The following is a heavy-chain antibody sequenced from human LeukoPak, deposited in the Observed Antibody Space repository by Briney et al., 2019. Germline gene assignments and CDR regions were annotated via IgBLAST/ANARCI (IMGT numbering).Heavy chain of an antibody. CDR2: IYYSGST. Sequence: SETLSLTCNVSGGSISSRSYYRGWIRQPPGKGLEWIGTIYYSGSTYYNPSLKSRVTISVDTSKNQFSLKVSSVTAADTAVYYCTRLVHYYYYYMDVWGKGTTVTVSS. V-gene: IGHV4-39*01. CDR3: TRLVHYYYYYMDV. J-gene: IGHJ6*03. CDR1: GGSISSRSYY.